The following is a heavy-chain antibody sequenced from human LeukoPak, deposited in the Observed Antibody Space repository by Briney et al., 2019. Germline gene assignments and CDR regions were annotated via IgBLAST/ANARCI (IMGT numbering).Heavy chain of an antibody. D-gene: IGHD2-15*01. CDR3: ASGGTGGDAFDI. CDR1: GFTFSSYS. J-gene: IGHJ3*02. V-gene: IGHV3-21*04. Sequence: GGSLRLSCAASGFTFSSYSMNWVRQAPGKGLEWVSSISGGGGSINYGDSVKGRFTISRDNSKNTLYLQMNSLRAEDTAVYYCASGGTGGDAFDIWGQGTMVTVSS. CDR2: ISGGGGSI.